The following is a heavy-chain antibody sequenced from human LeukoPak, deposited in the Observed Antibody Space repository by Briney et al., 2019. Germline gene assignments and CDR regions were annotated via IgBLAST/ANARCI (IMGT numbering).Heavy chain of an antibody. CDR2: IYYSGST. Sequence: PSETLSLICTVSGGSISSYYWSWIRQPPGKGLEWIGYIYYSGSTNYNPSLKSRVTISVDTSKNQYSLKLSSVTAADTAVYYCARLAPPIAAAVYYYYGMDVWGQGTTVTVSS. CDR3: ARLAPPIAAAVYYYYGMDV. J-gene: IGHJ6*02. V-gene: IGHV4-59*08. D-gene: IGHD6-13*01. CDR1: GGSISSYY.